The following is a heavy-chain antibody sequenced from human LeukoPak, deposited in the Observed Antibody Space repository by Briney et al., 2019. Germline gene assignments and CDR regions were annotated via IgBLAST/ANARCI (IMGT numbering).Heavy chain of an antibody. CDR3: ARGPLRLAMVRGVILDY. CDR2: IYYSGST. CDR1: GGSVSSGSYY. J-gene: IGHJ4*02. Sequence: KPSETLSLTCTVSGGSVSSGSYYWSWIRQPPGKGLEWIGYIYYSGSTNYNPSLKSRVTISVDTSKNQFSLKLSSVTAADTAVYYCARGPLRLAMVRGVILDYWGQGTLVTVSS. V-gene: IGHV4-61*01. D-gene: IGHD3-10*01.